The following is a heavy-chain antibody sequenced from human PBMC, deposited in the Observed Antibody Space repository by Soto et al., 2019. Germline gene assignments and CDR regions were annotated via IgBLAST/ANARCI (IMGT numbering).Heavy chain of an antibody. V-gene: IGHV3-33*01. D-gene: IGHD6-13*01. Sequence: GGSLRLSCAASGFTFSSYSMHWVRQAPGKGLEWVAVIWYDGSNKYYADSVTGRFTISRDNSKNTLFLQMNSLRAEDTAVYYCAREGGQQLRGFDYWGQGTLVT. J-gene: IGHJ4*02. CDR1: GFTFSSYS. CDR2: IWYDGSNK. CDR3: AREGGQQLRGFDY.